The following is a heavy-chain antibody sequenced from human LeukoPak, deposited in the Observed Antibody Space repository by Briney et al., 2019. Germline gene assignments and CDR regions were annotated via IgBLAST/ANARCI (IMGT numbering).Heavy chain of an antibody. V-gene: IGHV4-34*01. J-gene: IGHJ4*02. CDR3: ARDSSGYYQGSFDY. CDR1: GGSFSGYY. Sequence: SETLSLTCAVYGGSFSGYYWSWIRQPPGKGLEWIGEINHSGSTNYNPSLKSRVTISVDTSKNQFSLKLSSVTAADTVVYYCARDSSGYYQGSFDYWGQGTLVTVSS. CDR2: INHSGST. D-gene: IGHD3-22*01.